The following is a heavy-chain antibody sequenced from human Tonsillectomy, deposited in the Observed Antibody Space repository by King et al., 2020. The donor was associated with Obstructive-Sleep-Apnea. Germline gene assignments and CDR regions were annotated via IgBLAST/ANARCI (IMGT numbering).Heavy chain of an antibody. D-gene: IGHD3-22*01. J-gene: IGHJ4*02. CDR1: GGSISSYY. CDR3: ARQAKYDYYDSSGYYSTYYFDY. V-gene: IGHV4-59*01. Sequence: VQLQESGPGLVKPSETLSLTCTVSGGSISSYYWSWIRQPPGKGLEWIGYIYYSGSTNYNPSLKSRVTISVDTSKNQFSLTLSSVTAADPAVYYGARQAKYDYYDSSGYYSTYYFDYWGQGTLVTVSS. CDR2: IYYSGST.